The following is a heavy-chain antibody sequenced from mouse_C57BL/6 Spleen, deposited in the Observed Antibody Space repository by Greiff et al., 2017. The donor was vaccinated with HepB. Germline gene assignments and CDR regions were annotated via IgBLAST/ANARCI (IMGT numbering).Heavy chain of an antibody. CDR1: GYTFTSYT. CDR3: ARAHER. CDR2: INPSSGYT. J-gene: IGHJ2*01. Sequence: VQLQQSGADLARPGASVKMSCKASGYTFTSYTMHWVKQRPEQGLDWIGYINPSSGYTKYNQKFKDKATLTAAKSSSTAYMQLSSLTSEASAVYYCARAHERWGQGTTLTVSS. V-gene: IGHV1-4*01.